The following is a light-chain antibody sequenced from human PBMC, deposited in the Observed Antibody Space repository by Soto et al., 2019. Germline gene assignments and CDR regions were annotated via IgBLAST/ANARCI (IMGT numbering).Light chain of an antibody. J-gene: IGKJ5*01. CDR1: QSVSRY. CDR2: DAY. CDR3: QQRSNWIT. Sequence: EIVLTQSPATLSLSPGERATLSCRASQSVSRYLAWYQQKPGQAPRLLIYDAYNSAAGIPARFSGSGSGTDFTRNISSLEPEDFAVDYCQQRSNWITFGQGTRLEIK. V-gene: IGKV3-11*01.